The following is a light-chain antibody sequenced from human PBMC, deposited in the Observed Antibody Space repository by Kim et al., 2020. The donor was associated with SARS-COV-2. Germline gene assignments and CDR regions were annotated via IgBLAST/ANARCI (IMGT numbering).Light chain of an antibody. Sequence: VSQGQTDSIPCSGDKLGDKYACWYQQKPGQSPVLVIYQDSKRPSGIPERFSGANSGNTATLTISGTQAMDEADYYCQAWDSSTAYVFGTGTKVTVL. CDR2: QDS. J-gene: IGLJ1*01. CDR3: QAWDSSTAYV. CDR1: KLGDKY. V-gene: IGLV3-1*01.